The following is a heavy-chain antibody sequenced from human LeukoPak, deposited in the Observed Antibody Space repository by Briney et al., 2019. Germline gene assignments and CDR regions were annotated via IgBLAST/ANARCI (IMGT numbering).Heavy chain of an antibody. Sequence: ASVKVSCKASGYTFTGYYMHWVRHAPGQGLELMGWINPNSGGTNYAQKFQGRVTMTRDTSISTAYMELSRLRSDDTAVYYCAVDKQRTLTFDYWGQGTLVTVSS. J-gene: IGHJ4*02. D-gene: IGHD4-17*01. CDR1: GYTFTGYY. CDR2: INPNSGGT. CDR3: AVDKQRTLTFDY. V-gene: IGHV1-2*02.